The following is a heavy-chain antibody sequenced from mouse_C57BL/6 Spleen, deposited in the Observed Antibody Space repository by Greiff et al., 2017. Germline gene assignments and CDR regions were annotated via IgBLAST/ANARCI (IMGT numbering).Heavy chain of an antibody. J-gene: IGHJ2*01. CDR2: IYPGSGNT. CDR3: ASEGAGPYYVDY. CDR1: GYTFTDYY. V-gene: IGHV1-76*01. D-gene: IGHD3-3*01. Sequence: VQLQQSGAELVRPGASVKLSCKASGYTFTDYYMNWVKQRPGQGLEWIARIYPGSGNTYYNEKFKGKATLTAEKSSSTAYLQLSSLTSEDSAVYLCASEGAGPYYVDYWGQGTTLTVSS.